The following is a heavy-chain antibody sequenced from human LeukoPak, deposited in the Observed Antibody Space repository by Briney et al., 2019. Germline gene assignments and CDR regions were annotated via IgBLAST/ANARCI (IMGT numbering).Heavy chain of an antibody. Sequence: ASVKVSCKASGYTFTGYYMHWVRQAPGQGLEWMGWINPNSGGTNYAQKFQGRVTMTRDTSISTAYMELSRLRSDDTAVYYCARDLLSPLYSSSWSSFDYWGQGTLVTVSS. CDR2: INPNSGGT. J-gene: IGHJ4*02. CDR1: GYTFTGYY. CDR3: ARDLLSPLYSSSWSSFDY. D-gene: IGHD6-13*01. V-gene: IGHV1-2*02.